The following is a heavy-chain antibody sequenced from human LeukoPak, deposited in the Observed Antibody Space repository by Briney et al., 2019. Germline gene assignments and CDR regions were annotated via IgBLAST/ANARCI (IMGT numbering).Heavy chain of an antibody. CDR3: ARSFGSGTYSAFDI. J-gene: IGHJ3*02. V-gene: IGHV4-39*01. D-gene: IGHD3-10*01. Sequence: SETLSLTCSVSGGSISSRSYYWGWIRQPLGKGLEWIGSFHYSGSTYYNPSLKSRVTISEDTSKNQFSLKLSSVTAADTAVYYCARSFGSGTYSAFDIWGQGTMVTVSS. CDR1: GGSISSRSYY. CDR2: FHYSGST.